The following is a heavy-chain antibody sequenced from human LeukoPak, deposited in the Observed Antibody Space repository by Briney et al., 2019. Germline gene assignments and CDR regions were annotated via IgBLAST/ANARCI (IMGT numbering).Heavy chain of an antibody. V-gene: IGHV4-39*01. Sequence: SETLSLTCTVSGGSISSSSYYWGWIRQPPGKGLEWIGSIYYSGSTYYNPSLKSRVTISVDTSKNQFSLKLSSVTAADTAVYYCARHKLIAVAPFFDYWGQGTLVTVSS. D-gene: IGHD6-19*01. CDR3: ARHKLIAVAPFFDY. CDR1: GGSISSSSYY. CDR2: IYYSGST. J-gene: IGHJ4*02.